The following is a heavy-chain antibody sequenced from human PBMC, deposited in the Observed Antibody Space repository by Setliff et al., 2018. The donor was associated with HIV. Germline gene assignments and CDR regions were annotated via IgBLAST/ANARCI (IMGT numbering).Heavy chain of an antibody. CDR2: IFTSGST. J-gene: IGHJ4*02. V-gene: IGHV4-38-2*01. Sequence: LSLTCAVSGYSISSGYYWGWIRQPPGKGLEWVARIFTSGSTDYNPSLKSRVTISVDTYNNQFSLNMNSVNAADTAVYYCARGYASGYDAYGYWGQGTLVTVSS. CDR1: GYSISSGYY. CDR3: ARGYASGYDAYGY. D-gene: IGHD5-12*01.